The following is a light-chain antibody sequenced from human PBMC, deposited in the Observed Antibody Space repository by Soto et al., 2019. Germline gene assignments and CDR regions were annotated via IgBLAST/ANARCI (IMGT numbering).Light chain of an antibody. CDR2: WAS. Sequence: DIVMTQSPDSLAVSLGERATINCKSSQRVLYSSNNKNYLAWYQQKPGQPPKLLIYWASTRESGVPDRFSGSGSGTDFTLTISILQAEDVAVYYCQQYYSTPPYTFGQGTQLEIK. CDR3: QQYYSTPPYT. V-gene: IGKV4-1*01. J-gene: IGKJ2*01. CDR1: QRVLYSSNNKNY.